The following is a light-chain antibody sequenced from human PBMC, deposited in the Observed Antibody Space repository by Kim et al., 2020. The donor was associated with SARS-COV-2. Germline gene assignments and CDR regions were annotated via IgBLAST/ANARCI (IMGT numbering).Light chain of an antibody. Sequence: VALGQTVRITCKGASLRSYYATWYQQKPGQAPILVIYGKNDRPSGIPDRVSGSGSGKTASLTITGTQAGDEADYYCNSRDNNNNVVFGGGTKLTVL. CDR2: GKN. J-gene: IGLJ2*01. CDR1: SLRSYY. CDR3: NSRDNNNNVV. V-gene: IGLV3-19*01.